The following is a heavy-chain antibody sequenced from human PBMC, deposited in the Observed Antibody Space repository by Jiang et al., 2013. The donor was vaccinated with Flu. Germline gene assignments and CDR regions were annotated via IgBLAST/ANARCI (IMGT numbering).Heavy chain of an antibody. V-gene: IGHV3-48*03. Sequence: LVQPGGSLRLSCAASGFTFSSYEMNWVRQAPGKGLEWVSYISSSGSTIYYADSVKGRFTISRDNAKNSLYLQMNSLRAEDTAVYYCARERGITIFSPGVNYYMDVWGKGTTVTVSS. J-gene: IGHJ6*03. CDR1: GFTFSSYE. CDR3: ARERGITIFSPGVNYYMDV. CDR2: ISSSGSTI. D-gene: IGHD3-9*01.